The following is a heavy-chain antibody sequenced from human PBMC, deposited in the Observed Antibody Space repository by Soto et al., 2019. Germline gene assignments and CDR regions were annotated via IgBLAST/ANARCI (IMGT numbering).Heavy chain of an antibody. V-gene: IGHV1-18*01. Sequence: GASVKVSCKASGYTFTTYDLSWVRQAPGQGLEWMGWISAYNGNTNYAQNLQGRVTMTTDTSTSTAYMELRSLRSDDTAVYYCARVIGYYYHMDVWGQGTTVTVS. CDR3: ARVIGYYYHMDV. CDR1: GYTFTTYD. D-gene: IGHD3-22*01. CDR2: ISAYNGNT. J-gene: IGHJ6*02.